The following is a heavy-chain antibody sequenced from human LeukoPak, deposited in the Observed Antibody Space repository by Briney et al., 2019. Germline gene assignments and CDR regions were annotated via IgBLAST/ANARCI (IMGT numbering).Heavy chain of an antibody. CDR1: GFTFSGFY. CDR3: SRDFNGRNDF. Sequence: GGSLRLSCAASGFTFSGFYMSWIRQAPGKGLEWVSCIGSSSTYTNYADSVKGRFTISRDNAKNTLSLEMNSLGDEDTAVYYCSRDFNGRNDFWGQGTLVTVSS. D-gene: IGHD1-14*01. V-gene: IGHV3-11*06. CDR2: IGSSSTYT. J-gene: IGHJ4*02.